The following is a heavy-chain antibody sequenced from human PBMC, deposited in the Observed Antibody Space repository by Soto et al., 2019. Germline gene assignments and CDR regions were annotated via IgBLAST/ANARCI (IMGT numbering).Heavy chain of an antibody. V-gene: IGHV3-30*18. D-gene: IGHD6-19*01. CDR3: AKDHEQWLVRPVDY. CDR2: ISYDGSNK. CDR1: GFTFSSYG. J-gene: IGHJ4*02. Sequence: QVQLVESGGGVVQPGRSLRLSCAASGFTFSSYGMHWVRQAPGKGLEWVAVISYDGSNKYYADSVKGRFTISRDNSKNPLYLQMNSLRAEDTAVYYCAKDHEQWLVRPVDYWGQGTLVTVSS.